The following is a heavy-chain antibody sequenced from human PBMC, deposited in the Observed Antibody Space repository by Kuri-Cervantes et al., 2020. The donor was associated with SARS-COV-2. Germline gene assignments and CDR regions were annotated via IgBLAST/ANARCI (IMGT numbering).Heavy chain of an antibody. CDR3: ARNRGSITIFGVVITAHIDY. Sequence: SQTFSLTCVVSGYSISSGYYWGCIRQPPGKGLEWIGYIYYNGSTYYNPSLKSRVTISVDKSKNQFSLKLSSVTAADTAVYYCARNRGSITIFGVVITAHIDYWGQGTLVTVSS. D-gene: IGHD3-3*01. J-gene: IGHJ4*02. CDR1: GYSISSGYY. CDR2: IYYNGST. V-gene: IGHV4-30-4*08.